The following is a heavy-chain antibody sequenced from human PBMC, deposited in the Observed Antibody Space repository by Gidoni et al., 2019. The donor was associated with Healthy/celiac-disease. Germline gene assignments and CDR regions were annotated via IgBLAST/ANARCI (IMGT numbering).Heavy chain of an antibody. Sequence: EVQLVESGGGLVKPGGSLRLSCAASGFPFSNAWWSWVRQAPGKGLEWVGRIKSKTDGGTTDYAAPVKGRFTISRDDSKNTLYLQMNSLKTEDTAVYYCTTEYYDFWSGYYTADYWGQGTLVTVSS. CDR1: GFPFSNAW. CDR3: TTEYYDFWSGYYTADY. V-gene: IGHV3-15*01. D-gene: IGHD3-3*01. CDR2: IKSKTDGGTT. J-gene: IGHJ4*02.